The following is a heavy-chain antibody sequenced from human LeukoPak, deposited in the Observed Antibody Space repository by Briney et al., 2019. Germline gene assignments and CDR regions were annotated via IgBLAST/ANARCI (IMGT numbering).Heavy chain of an antibody. CDR3: ARGVDYYDSSGYNGQYYFDY. CDR1: GFTFNKNS. CDR2: ISSSSSTI. J-gene: IGHJ4*02. Sequence: GGSLRLSCAASGFTFNKNSMNWVRQAPGKGLEWVSYISSSSSTIYYADSVKGRFTISRDNAKNSLYLQMNSLRAEDTALYYCARGVDYYDSSGYNGQYYFDYWGQGTLVTVSS. D-gene: IGHD3-22*01. V-gene: IGHV3-48*04.